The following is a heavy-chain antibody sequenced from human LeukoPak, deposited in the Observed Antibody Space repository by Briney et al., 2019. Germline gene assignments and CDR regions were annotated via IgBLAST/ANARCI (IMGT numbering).Heavy chain of an antibody. Sequence: PGGSLRLSCAASGFTFRSYGMHWVRQVPGKGLEWVAVISYDVSTKYYADSVKGRFTISRDNSKNTLYLQMNSLRAEDTAVYYCAKSWCTTICYGIYDWGQGTLVTVS. V-gene: IGHV3-30*18. CDR2: ISYDVSTK. CDR3: AKSWCTTICYGIYD. CDR1: GFTFRSYG. D-gene: IGHD2-2*01. J-gene: IGHJ4*02.